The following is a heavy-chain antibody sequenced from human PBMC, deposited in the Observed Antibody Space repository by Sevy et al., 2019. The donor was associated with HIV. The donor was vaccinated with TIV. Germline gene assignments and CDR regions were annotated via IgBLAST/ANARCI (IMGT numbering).Heavy chain of an antibody. CDR3: ARRDDSSDWSSHYYYYYGMDV. CDR1: GFTFSDYA. J-gene: IGHJ6*02. D-gene: IGHD6-19*01. V-gene: IGHV3-33*01. CDR2: IWHDQSNK. Sequence: GGSLRLSCAASGFTFSDYAMHWVRQAPGRGLEWVAVIWHDQSNKYYADSVKGRFTISRDNSKNTLFLQMSSLRAEDMGVYYCARRDDSSDWSSHYYYYYGMDVWGQGTTVTVSS.